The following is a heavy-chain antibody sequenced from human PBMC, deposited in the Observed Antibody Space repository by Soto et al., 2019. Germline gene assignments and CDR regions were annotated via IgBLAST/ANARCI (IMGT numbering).Heavy chain of an antibody. J-gene: IGHJ4*02. V-gene: IGHV3-30*18. D-gene: IGHD5-18*01. Sequence: QVQLVESGGGVVQPGRSLRLSCAASGFTFSSYGMHWVRQAPGKGLEWVAVISYDGSNKYYVDSVKGRFTISRDNSKNTLYLQMNSLRAEDMAVYYCAKGSTAMTYFDYWGQGTLVTVSS. CDR3: AKGSTAMTYFDY. CDR2: ISYDGSNK. CDR1: GFTFSSYG.